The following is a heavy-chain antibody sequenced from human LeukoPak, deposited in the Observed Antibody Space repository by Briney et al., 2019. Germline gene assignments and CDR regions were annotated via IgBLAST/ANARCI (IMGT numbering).Heavy chain of an antibody. Sequence: ASVKVSCKVSGYTLTELSMHWVRQAPGKGLEWMGGFDPEDGETIYAQKFQGRVTMTEDTSTDTAYMELSSLRSEDTAVYYCATDNYSGSYHHFDYWGQGTLVTVSS. D-gene: IGHD1-26*01. V-gene: IGHV1-24*01. CDR3: ATDNYSGSYHHFDY. J-gene: IGHJ4*02. CDR2: FDPEDGET. CDR1: GYTLTELS.